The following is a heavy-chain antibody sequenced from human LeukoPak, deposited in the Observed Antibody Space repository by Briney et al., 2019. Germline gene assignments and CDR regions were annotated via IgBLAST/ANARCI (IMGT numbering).Heavy chain of an antibody. V-gene: IGHV4-4*07. CDR3: ARGQGRLVRGPPMSYNSYHTDV. Sequence: SETLSLTCDVSGDFIRSYWWGWVRQPAGKGLEWIGRIYATGSTKFNPSLKSRLTMSMDTSTNQLSLKLSLKLTSVTAADTAVYYCARGQGRLVRGPPMSYNSYHTDVWGKGTTVTVSS. CDR1: GDFIRSYW. CDR2: IYATGST. J-gene: IGHJ6*03. D-gene: IGHD3-10*01.